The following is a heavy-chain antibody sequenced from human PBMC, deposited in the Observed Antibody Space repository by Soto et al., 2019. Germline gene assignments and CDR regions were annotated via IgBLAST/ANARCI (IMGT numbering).Heavy chain of an antibody. J-gene: IGHJ4*02. CDR1: GFSFTTAGVA. D-gene: IGHD5-12*01. CDR2: IYYNDGR. Sequence: SGPTLVNPTQTLTLTCTFSGFSFTTAGVAVGWIRQTPGGALEWLTLIYYNDGRRFSPSLKTRLTITGDTSKNQVVLSLTNVDPGDTATYLCAHSDGGYEIIYFDFWGQGIPVTVSS. CDR3: AHSDGGYEIIYFDF. V-gene: IGHV2-5*01.